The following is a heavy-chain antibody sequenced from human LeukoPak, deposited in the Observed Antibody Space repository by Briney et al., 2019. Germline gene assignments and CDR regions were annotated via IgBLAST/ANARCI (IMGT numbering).Heavy chain of an antibody. CDR1: GFTFSSYG. D-gene: IGHD3-10*01. V-gene: IGHV3-23*01. J-gene: IGHJ4*02. CDR3: ARSGSLTMVRGQISDVDS. Sequence: PGGSLRLSCAASGFTFSSYGMSWVRQAPGKGLEWVSGISGSGSRTYYADTVKGRFTISRDNSKNTLYLQMNSLRAEDTAVYYCARSGSLTMVRGQISDVDSWGQGTLVTVSS. CDR2: ISGSGSRT.